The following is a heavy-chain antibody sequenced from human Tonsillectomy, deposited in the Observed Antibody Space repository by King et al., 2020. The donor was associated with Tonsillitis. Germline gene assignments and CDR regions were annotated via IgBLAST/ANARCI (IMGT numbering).Heavy chain of an antibody. J-gene: IGHJ3*02. CDR1: GFTFSTYS. V-gene: IGHV3-48*01. D-gene: IGHD6-6*01. CDR3: AREYSSSSGKAFDI. Sequence: QLVQSGGGLAQPGGSLRLSCAASGFTFSTYSMNWVRQASGKGLEWVSYISSSSSTIYYADSVKGRFTISRDNAKNSLYLQMNSLRAEDTAVYYCAREYSSSSGKAFDIWGQGTMVTVSS. CDR2: ISSSSSTI.